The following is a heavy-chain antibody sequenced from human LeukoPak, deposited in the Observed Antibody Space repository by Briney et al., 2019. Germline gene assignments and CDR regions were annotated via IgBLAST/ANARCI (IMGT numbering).Heavy chain of an antibody. V-gene: IGHV3-30-3*01. D-gene: IGHD3-9*01. CDR3: ARDYLAHFDWFYGMDV. J-gene: IGHJ6*02. CDR2: ISYDGSNK. CDR1: GFTFSSYA. Sequence: GGSLRLSCAASGFTFSSYAMHWVRQAPGKGLEWVAVISYDGSNKYYADSVKGRFTISRDNAKNSLYLQMNSLRAEDTAVYYCARDYLAHFDWFYGMDVWGQGTTVTVSS.